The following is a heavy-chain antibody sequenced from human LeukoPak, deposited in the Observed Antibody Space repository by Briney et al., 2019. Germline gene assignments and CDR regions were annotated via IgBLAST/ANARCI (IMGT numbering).Heavy chain of an antibody. Sequence: GGSLRLSCAASGFTFSSYAISWVRQAPGKGLEWVSAISGSGGSTYYADSVKGRFTISRDNSKNTLYLQMNSLRAEDTAVYYCAKDGSSSSLIYYYYYGMDVWGQGTTVTVSS. CDR3: AKDGSSSSLIYYYYYGMDV. CDR2: ISGSGGST. CDR1: GFTFSSYA. D-gene: IGHD6-6*01. J-gene: IGHJ6*02. V-gene: IGHV3-23*01.